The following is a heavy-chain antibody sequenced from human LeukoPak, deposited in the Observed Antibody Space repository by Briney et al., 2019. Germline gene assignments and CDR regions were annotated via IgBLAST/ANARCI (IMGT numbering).Heavy chain of an antibody. V-gene: IGHV4-4*07. D-gene: IGHD2-15*01. CDR1: GGSISSYY. J-gene: IGHJ4*02. Sequence: SETLSLTCTVSGGSISSYYWSWIRPPAGKGLEWIGRIYTSGSTGYNPSLKSRVTMSVDTSKNHFSLKLSSVTAADTAVYYCARVDLRAAYFDYWGQGTLVTVSS. CDR3: ARVDLRAAYFDY. CDR2: IYTSGST.